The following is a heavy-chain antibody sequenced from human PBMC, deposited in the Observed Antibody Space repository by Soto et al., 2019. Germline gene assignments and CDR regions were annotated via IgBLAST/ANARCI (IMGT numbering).Heavy chain of an antibody. D-gene: IGHD2-15*01. V-gene: IGHV3-11*01. CDR1: GFTLNDHQ. Sequence: SLRLSCATPGFTLNDHQMRWVRPAPGKGLEWVSYISGSGSTIYYADSVKGRFTISRDNAKNSLHLQMNSLRAEDTAVYYCASGVAASHFYYYYMDVWGKGTTVTVSS. CDR2: ISGSGSTI. J-gene: IGHJ6*03. CDR3: ASGVAASHFYYYYMDV.